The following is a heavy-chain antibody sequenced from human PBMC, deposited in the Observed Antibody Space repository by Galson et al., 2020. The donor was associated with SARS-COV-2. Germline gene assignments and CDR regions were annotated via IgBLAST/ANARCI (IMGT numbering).Heavy chain of an antibody. J-gene: IGHJ6*02. D-gene: IGHD6-19*01. Sequence: SETLSLTCTVSGDSITSFYWSWIRQSSGKGLEWIGHIYYSGSTNYNPALKSRVTISLDTSMTQFFLRLTSVTAADTAVYYCARDVAVAGLGYYDNGMDVWGQGTTVTVSS. CDR1: GDSITSFY. CDR2: IYYSGST. V-gene: IGHV4-59*01. CDR3: ARDVAVAGLGYYDNGMDV.